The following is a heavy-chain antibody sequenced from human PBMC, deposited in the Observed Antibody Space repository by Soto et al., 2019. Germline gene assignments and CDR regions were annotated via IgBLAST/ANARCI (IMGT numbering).Heavy chain of an antibody. V-gene: IGHV4-31*03. CDR1: GGHISSGGYY. Sequence: SETLSLTCTVSGGHISSGGYYWSWIRQHPGKGLEWIGYIYYSGSTYYNPSLKSRVTISVDTSKNQFSLKLSSVTAADTAVYYCARESRVSVGLYCSSTSCYTAFDIWGQGTMVTVSS. CDR3: ARESRVSVGLYCSSTSCYTAFDI. CDR2: IYYSGST. J-gene: IGHJ3*02. D-gene: IGHD2-2*02.